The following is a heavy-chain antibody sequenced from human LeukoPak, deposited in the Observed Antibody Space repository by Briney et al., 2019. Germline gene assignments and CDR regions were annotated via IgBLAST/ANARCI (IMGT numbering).Heavy chain of an antibody. J-gene: IGHJ5*02. CDR2: INPNSGGT. CDR1: GYTFTGSY. V-gene: IGHV1-2*02. Sequence: ASVKVSCKASGYTFTGSYMHWVRQAPGQGLEWMGWINPNSGGTNYAQKFQGRVTMTRDTSISTAYMELSRLRSDDTAVYYCARVGKVGATRRWFDPWGQGTLVIVSS. D-gene: IGHD1-26*01. CDR3: ARVGKVGATRRWFDP.